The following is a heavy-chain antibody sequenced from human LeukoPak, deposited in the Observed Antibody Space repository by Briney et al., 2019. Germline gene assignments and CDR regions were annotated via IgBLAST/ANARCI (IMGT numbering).Heavy chain of an antibody. CDR1: GFTFSSYS. J-gene: IGHJ4*02. V-gene: IGHV3-21*01. D-gene: IGHD5-12*01. CDR3: ARGPRASGYDFDY. Sequence: GGSLRLSCAASGFTFSSYSMNWVRQAPGKGLEWVSSIRSDSSYIYYADSVKGRFTVSRDNAKNSLYLQMNSLRAEDTAVYYCARGPRASGYDFDYWGQGTLVTVSS. CDR2: IRSDSSYI.